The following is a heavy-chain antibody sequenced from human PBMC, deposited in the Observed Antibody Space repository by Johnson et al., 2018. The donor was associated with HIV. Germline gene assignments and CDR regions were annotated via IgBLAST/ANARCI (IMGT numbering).Heavy chain of an antibody. D-gene: IGHD6-6*01. CDR1: GFTFSSYA. V-gene: IGHV3-30-3*02. Sequence: QVQLVESGGGVVQPGRSLRLSCAASGFTFSSYAMHWVRQAPGKGLEWVAVISYDGSNKYYADSVKGRSTISSDNSKNTLYLQMNSLRAEDTAVYYCAKKGGVYSSSHDAFDIWGQGTMVTVSS. CDR2: ISYDGSNK. J-gene: IGHJ3*02. CDR3: AKKGGVYSSSHDAFDI.